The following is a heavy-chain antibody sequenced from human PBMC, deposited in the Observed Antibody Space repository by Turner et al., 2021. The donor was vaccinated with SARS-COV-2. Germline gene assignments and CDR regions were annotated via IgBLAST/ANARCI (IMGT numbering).Heavy chain of an antibody. V-gene: IGHV4-39*01. CDR3: ARLMDTAMAYYGTDV. CDR2: IYYSGSA. CDR1: GGSISSSSYY. J-gene: IGHJ6*02. D-gene: IGHD5-18*01. Sequence: QLQLQESGPGLVKPSETRSLTGTVSGGSISSSSYYWGWIRQPPGEGLEWIGNIYYSGSAYYDPSLKSRVTITVDPSKTQFSLKLTSVTAEDTAVYYCARLMDTAMAYYGTDVWGQGTTVTVSS.